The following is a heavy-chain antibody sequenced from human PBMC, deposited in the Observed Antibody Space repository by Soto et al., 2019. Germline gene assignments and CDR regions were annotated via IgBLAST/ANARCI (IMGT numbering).Heavy chain of an antibody. CDR1: GASISTNHHN. D-gene: IGHD3-9*01. Sequence: QVQLQGSGPGLVRPSETLSLTCTVSGASISTNHHNWAWVRQPPGKGLEWMGNIHYRGDTYFNPSLGSRLSMSVDTSKNQFSLKLTPVTAADTAVYYCARLPTGYPNWFDPWGQGTLVTVSS. V-gene: IGHV4-39*01. CDR3: ARLPTGYPNWFDP. J-gene: IGHJ5*02. CDR2: IHYRGDT.